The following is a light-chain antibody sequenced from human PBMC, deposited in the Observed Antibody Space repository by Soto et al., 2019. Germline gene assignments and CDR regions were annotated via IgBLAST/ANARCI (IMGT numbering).Light chain of an antibody. V-gene: IGKV3-15*01. CDR3: QQYNNWPTWT. Sequence: DIVMTQSPATLSVSPGERATLSCRASQSVSSNLAWYQQKPGQAPRLLIYGASTRATGIPARFSGSGSGTGFTLTISSLQSEDFAVYYCQQYNNWPTWTFGQGTKVDIK. CDR2: GAS. CDR1: QSVSSN. J-gene: IGKJ1*01.